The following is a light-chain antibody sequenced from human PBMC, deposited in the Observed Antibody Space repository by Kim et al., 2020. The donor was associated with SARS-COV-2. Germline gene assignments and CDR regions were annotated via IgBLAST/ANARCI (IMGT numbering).Light chain of an antibody. CDR3: QQRSNWPLT. CDR1: QGVGTY. V-gene: IGKV3-11*01. CDR2: DAS. J-gene: IGKJ4*01. Sequence: LSPGESATVSCRASQGVGTYLTWYQQKPGQAPRLLIYDASNRATGIPARFSGSGSGTDFTLTISSLAPEDFAVYYCQQRSNWPLTFGGGTKVDIK.